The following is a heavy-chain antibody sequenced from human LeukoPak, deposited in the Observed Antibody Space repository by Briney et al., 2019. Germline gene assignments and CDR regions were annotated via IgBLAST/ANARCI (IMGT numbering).Heavy chain of an antibody. CDR1: GGSFSGYY. Sequence: PSETLSLTCAVYGGSFSGYYWSWIRQPPGKGLEWIGEINHSGSTNYNPSLKSRVTISVDTSKNQFSLKPSSVTAADTAVYYCARGQFGTTVTPRYFDLWGRGTLVTVSS. J-gene: IGHJ2*01. CDR2: INHSGST. CDR3: ARGQFGTTVTPRYFDL. V-gene: IGHV4-34*01. D-gene: IGHD4-17*01.